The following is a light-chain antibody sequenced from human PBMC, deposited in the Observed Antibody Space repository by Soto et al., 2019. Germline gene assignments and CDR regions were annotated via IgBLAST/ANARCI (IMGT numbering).Light chain of an antibody. CDR1: RSDIGGYNF. V-gene: IGLV2-14*01. CDR2: EVS. Sequence: QSALTQPASVSGSPGQSITISCTGTRSDIGGYNFVSWYQQHPGKAPKIVIYEVSNRPSGVSNRFSGSKSGNTASLTISGVQAEDEADYYCSSYGGSSPVVFGGGTKVTVL. CDR3: SSYGGSSPVV. J-gene: IGLJ2*01.